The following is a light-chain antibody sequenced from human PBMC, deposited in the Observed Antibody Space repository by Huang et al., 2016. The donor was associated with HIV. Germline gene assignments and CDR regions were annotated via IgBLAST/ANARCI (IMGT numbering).Light chain of an antibody. CDR3: QQRSNWLT. Sequence: EIVLTQSPATLSLSPGERATLSCRASQRVSSYLAWYQQKTGQAPRPLIYDASNGAAGIPARFSGSGSGTDFTLTISSLEPEDFAVYYCQQRSNWLTFGGGTKVEIK. CDR2: DAS. V-gene: IGKV3-11*01. J-gene: IGKJ4*01. CDR1: QRVSSY.